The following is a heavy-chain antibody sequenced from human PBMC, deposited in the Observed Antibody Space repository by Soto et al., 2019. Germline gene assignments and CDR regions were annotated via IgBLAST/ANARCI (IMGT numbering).Heavy chain of an antibody. Sequence: SETLSLTCTFSGGSISSSSYYWGWIRQPPGKGLEWIGSIYYSGSTYYNPSLKSRVTISVDTSKNQFSLKLSSVTAADTAVYYCARHGATPSFGAFDIWGQGTMVTVSS. CDR2: IYYSGST. CDR3: ARHGATPSFGAFDI. CDR1: GGSISSSSYY. J-gene: IGHJ3*02. V-gene: IGHV4-39*01. D-gene: IGHD2-15*01.